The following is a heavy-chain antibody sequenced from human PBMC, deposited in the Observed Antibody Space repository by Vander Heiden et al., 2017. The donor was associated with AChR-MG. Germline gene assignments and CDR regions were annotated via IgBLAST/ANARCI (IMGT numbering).Heavy chain of an antibody. V-gene: IGHV3-9*01. CDR2: ISWNSGSI. Sequence: EVQLVESGGGLVQPGRSLSLSCAASGFTFADYAMHWVRQAPGKGLEWVSGISWNSGSIGYADSVKGRFTISRDNAKNSLYLQMNSLRAEDTALYYCAKDHCSSTSCYLFWCCGMDVWGQGTTVTVSS. CDR3: AKDHCSSTSCYLFWCCGMDV. CDR1: GFTFADYA. D-gene: IGHD2-2*01. J-gene: IGHJ6*02.